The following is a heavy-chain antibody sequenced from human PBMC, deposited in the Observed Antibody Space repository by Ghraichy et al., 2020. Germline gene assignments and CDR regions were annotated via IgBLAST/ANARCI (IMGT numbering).Heavy chain of an antibody. Sequence: GGSLRLSCAASGFSFTDYWMHWVRHTPGRGLEWVSHLNIDGTTVNYADSVKGRFTISRDNAKNTMYLQMNSLTVEDTAVYYCVRSYKDGLRHFDYWGQGTLVTFSS. D-gene: IGHD1-14*01. CDR1: GFSFTDYW. V-gene: IGHV3-74*01. J-gene: IGHJ4*02. CDR2: LNIDGTTV. CDR3: VRSYKDGLRHFDY.